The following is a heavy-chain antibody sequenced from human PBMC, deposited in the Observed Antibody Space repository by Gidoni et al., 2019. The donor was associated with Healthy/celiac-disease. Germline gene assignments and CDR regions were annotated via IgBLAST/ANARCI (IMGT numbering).Heavy chain of an antibody. D-gene: IGHD5-18*01. CDR2: IYYSGST. CDR1: GGSISSSSSY. Sequence: QLQLQESGPGLVKPSETLSLTCTVSGGSISSSSSYWGWIRQPPGKGLEWIGSIYYSGSTYYNPSLKSRVTISVATSKTQFSLKLSSVTAADTAVYYCARQYSYGPNWFDPWGQGTLVTVSS. J-gene: IGHJ5*02. V-gene: IGHV4-39*01. CDR3: ARQYSYGPNWFDP.